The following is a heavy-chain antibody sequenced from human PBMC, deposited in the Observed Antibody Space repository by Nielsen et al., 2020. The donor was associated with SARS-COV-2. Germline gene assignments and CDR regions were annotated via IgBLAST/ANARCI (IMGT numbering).Heavy chain of an antibody. CDR2: ISSGGTI. Sequence: GGSLRLSCAASGFTFSDYYMSWIRQAPGKGLEWISYISSGGTIYYADSVKGRFTISRDNAKNSLYLQMSSLRAEDTAVYYCARNRGEIDYWGQGTLVTVSS. CDR1: GFTFSDYY. CDR3: ARNRGEIDY. D-gene: IGHD3-16*01. V-gene: IGHV3-69-1*01. J-gene: IGHJ4*01.